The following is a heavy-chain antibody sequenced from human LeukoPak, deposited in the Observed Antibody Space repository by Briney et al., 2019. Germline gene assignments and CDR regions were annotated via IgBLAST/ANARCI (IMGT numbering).Heavy chain of an antibody. CDR2: IYYSGST. CDR3: ASRSRYCSGGSCYAWFDP. J-gene: IGHJ5*02. V-gene: IGHV4-59*08. Sequence: PSETLSLTCTVFGGSISSYYWSWIRQPPGKGLEWIGYIYYSGSTNYNPSLKSRVTISVDTSKNQFSLKLSSVTAAHTAVYYCASRSRYCSGGSCYAWFDPWGQGTLVTVSS. CDR1: GGSISSYY. D-gene: IGHD2-15*01.